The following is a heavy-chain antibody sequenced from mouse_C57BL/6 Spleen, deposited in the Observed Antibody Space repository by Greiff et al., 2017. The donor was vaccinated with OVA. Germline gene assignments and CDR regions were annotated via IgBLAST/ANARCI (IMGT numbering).Heavy chain of an antibody. Sequence: VMLVESGPGLVQPSQSLSITCTVSGFSLTSYGVHWVRQSPGKGLEWLGVIWSGGSTDYNAAFISRLSISKDNSKSQVFFKMNSLQADDTAIYYCAPMVTTGFAYWGQGTLVTVSA. CDR1: GFSLTSYG. CDR2: IWSGGST. D-gene: IGHD2-2*01. V-gene: IGHV2-2*01. CDR3: APMVTTGFAY. J-gene: IGHJ3*01.